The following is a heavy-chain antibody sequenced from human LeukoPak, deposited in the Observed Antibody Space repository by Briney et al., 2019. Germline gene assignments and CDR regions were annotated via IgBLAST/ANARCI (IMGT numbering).Heavy chain of an antibody. D-gene: IGHD2-15*01. J-gene: IGHJ5*02. CDR3: ARGPKYCSGGSCLRRWFDP. Sequence: PSETLSLTCAVYGGSFSGYYWSWIRQPPGKGLKWIGEINHSGSTNYNPSLKSRVTISVDTSKNQFSLKLSSVPAADTAVYYCARGPKYCSGGSCLRRWFDPWGQGTLVTVSS. CDR2: INHSGST. V-gene: IGHV4-34*01. CDR1: GGSFSGYY.